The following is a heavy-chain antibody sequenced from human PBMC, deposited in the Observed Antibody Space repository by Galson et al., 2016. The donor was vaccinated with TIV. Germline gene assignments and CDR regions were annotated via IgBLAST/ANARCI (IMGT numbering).Heavy chain of an antibody. V-gene: IGHV3-30*03. Sequence: SLRLSCAASGFIFIDYGMNWVRQAPGKGLEWVAVISYDGSNQHYRDSVKGRFTISRDNSTNTLYLQMKSLRVEDTAVYYCVVPMLYGFDIWGQGTMVTVSS. CDR2: ISYDGSNQ. J-gene: IGHJ3*02. D-gene: IGHD2-2*01. CDR3: VVPMLYGFDI. CDR1: GFIFIDYG.